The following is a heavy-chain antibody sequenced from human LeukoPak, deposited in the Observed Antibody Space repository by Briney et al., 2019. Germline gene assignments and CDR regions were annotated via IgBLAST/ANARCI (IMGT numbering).Heavy chain of an antibody. V-gene: IGHV4-30-4*01. J-gene: IGHJ4*02. CDR2: IYYSGST. Sequence: SQTLSLTCTVSGGSISSGDYYWSWIGQPPGKGLEWIGYIYYSGSTYYNPSLKSRVTISVDTSKNQFSLKLSSVTAADTAVYYCARDHGYYYDSSGSIDYWGQGTLVTVSS. D-gene: IGHD3-22*01. CDR3: ARDHGYYYDSSGSIDY. CDR1: GGSISSGDYY.